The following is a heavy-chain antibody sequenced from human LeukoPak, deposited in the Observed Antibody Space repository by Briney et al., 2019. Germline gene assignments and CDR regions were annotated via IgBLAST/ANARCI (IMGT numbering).Heavy chain of an antibody. CDR3: ARDLSGSPFDY. CDR2: IRQDGSEK. CDR1: GFTFSSYW. V-gene: IGHV3-7*01. Sequence: GGSLRLSCAASGFTFSSYWMNWVRQAPGKGLEWVANIRQDGSEKYYVDSVKGRFTISRDNSKNTLYLHMDSLRPEDTAVYYCARDLSGSPFDYWGQGTLVTVSS. D-gene: IGHD1-26*01. J-gene: IGHJ4*02.